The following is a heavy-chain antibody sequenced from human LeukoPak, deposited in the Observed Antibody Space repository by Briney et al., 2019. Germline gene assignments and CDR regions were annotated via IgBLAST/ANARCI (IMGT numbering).Heavy chain of an antibody. V-gene: IGHV3-7*01. CDR3: ARDRWGYSYGGD. CDR1: GFTLSSYW. J-gene: IGHJ4*02. CDR2: IKQDGSEK. Sequence: GGSLRLSCVASGFTLSSYWISWVRQAPGKGLEWVANIKQDGSEKYYVDSVMGRFTISRDNAKNSLYLQMNSLRAEDTAVYFCARDRWGYSYGGDWGQGTLVTVSS. D-gene: IGHD5-18*01.